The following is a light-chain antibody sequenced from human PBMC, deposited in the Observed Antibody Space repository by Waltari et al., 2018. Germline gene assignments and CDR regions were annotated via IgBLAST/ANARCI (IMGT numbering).Light chain of an antibody. J-gene: IGLJ2*01. CDR3: SSYAGRNSLL. Sequence: QSALTQPPSASGSPGQSITLSCTGTNSDVGSYNSLSWCQQHPGNAPKRMIYDATKRPSGVPARFSGSTSGNTASLTVSGLQAEDEADYYCSSYAGRNSLLFGGGTKLTVL. CDR2: DAT. CDR1: NSDVGSYNS. V-gene: IGLV2-8*01.